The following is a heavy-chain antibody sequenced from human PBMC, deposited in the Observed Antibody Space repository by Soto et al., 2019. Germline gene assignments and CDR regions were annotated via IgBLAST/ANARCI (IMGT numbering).Heavy chain of an antibody. CDR2: VNPNSGGT. CDR1: GYTFTGYY. J-gene: IGHJ4*02. Sequence: ASVKVSCKASGYTFTGYYMHWVRQAPGQGLEWMGWVNPNSGGTNYAQKFQGWVTMTRDTSISTAYMELSRLRSDDTAVYYCARDHGDIAVAGTFYYCGQGTLVTVSS. CDR3: ARDHGDIAVAGTFYY. V-gene: IGHV1-2*04. D-gene: IGHD6-19*01.